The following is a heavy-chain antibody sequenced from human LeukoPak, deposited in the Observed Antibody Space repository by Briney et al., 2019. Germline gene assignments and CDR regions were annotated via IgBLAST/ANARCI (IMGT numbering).Heavy chain of an antibody. Sequence: SVKVSCKASGGTFSSYTISWVRQAPGQGLEWMGRIIPILGIANYAQKFQGRVTITADKSTSTAYMELSSLRSEDTAVYYCARVRYSSSFPSKTYYFDYWGREPWSPSPQ. D-gene: IGHD6-13*01. V-gene: IGHV1-69*02. J-gene: IGHJ4*02. CDR3: ARVRYSSSFPSKTYYFDY. CDR1: GGTFSSYT. CDR2: IIPILGIA.